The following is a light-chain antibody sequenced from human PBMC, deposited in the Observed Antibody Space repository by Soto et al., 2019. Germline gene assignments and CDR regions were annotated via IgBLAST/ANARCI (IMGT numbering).Light chain of an antibody. CDR3: QQRSNWPLS. V-gene: IGKV3-11*01. CDR2: DAS. CDR1: QSVSSL. J-gene: IGKJ4*01. Sequence: EIVLTQSPATLSLSPGERATLSCRASQSVSSLLAWYQQKSGQPPRLLISDASNRATGVPARFSGSGSGTDFTLIIRSLEPEEFAVYYCQQRSNWPLSFGGGTKVEI.